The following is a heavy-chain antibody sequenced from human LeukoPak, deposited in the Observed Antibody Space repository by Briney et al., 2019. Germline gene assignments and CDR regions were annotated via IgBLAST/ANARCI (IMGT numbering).Heavy chain of an antibody. Sequence: GGSLRLSCAASGFTFSGYAMHWVRQAPGKGLEWVAFIRYDGSNKYYADSVKGRFTISRDNSKNTLYLQMNSLRAEDTAVYYCAKGLNYYDGSGYPSWGQGTLVTVSS. V-gene: IGHV3-30*02. D-gene: IGHD3-22*01. J-gene: IGHJ4*02. CDR3: AKGLNYYDGSGYPS. CDR2: IRYDGSNK. CDR1: GFTFSGYA.